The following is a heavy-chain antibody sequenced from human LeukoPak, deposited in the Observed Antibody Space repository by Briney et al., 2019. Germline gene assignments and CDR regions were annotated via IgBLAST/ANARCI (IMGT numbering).Heavy chain of an antibody. Sequence: GGSLRLSCAASGFTFSGYTMNWVRQAPGKGLEWVSSITGGSTYIYYADSVKGRFTISRDNAKNSLYLHMNSLRAEDTAVYYCASRRGYSLFDNWGQGTLVTVSS. V-gene: IGHV3-21*04. CDR2: ITGGSTYI. J-gene: IGHJ4*02. D-gene: IGHD5-18*01. CDR1: GFTFSGYT. CDR3: ASRRGYSLFDN.